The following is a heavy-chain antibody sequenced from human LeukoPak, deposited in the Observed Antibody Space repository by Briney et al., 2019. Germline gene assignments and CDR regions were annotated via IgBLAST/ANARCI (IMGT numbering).Heavy chain of an antibody. D-gene: IGHD2-21*02. Sequence: PGGSLRLSCAASGFTFSTSYMSWVRQAPGKGLEWVSSISSYGDYIFYADSVKGRLTMSRDNADNSLYLQMNSLRAEDTAVYYCARPFRTYCGGDCYRTFDYWGQGTLVTVSS. V-gene: IGHV3-21*01. CDR3: ARPFRTYCGGDCYRTFDY. CDR1: GFTFSTSY. CDR2: ISSYGDYI. J-gene: IGHJ4*02.